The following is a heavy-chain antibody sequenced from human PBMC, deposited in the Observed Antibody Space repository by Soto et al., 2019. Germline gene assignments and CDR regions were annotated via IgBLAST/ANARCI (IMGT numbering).Heavy chain of an antibody. CDR1: GYTFTSYG. CDR3: ARDPYDSSGYSVDY. J-gene: IGHJ4*02. D-gene: IGHD3-22*01. Sequence: ASVKVSCKAPGYTFTSYGISWVRQAPGQGLEWMGWISAYNGNTNYAQKLQGRVTMTTDTSTSTAYMELRSLRSDDTAVYYCARDPYDSSGYSVDYWGQGTLVTVSS. V-gene: IGHV1-18*04. CDR2: ISAYNGNT.